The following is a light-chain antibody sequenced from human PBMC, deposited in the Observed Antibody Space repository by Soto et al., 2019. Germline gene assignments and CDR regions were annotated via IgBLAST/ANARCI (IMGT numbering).Light chain of an antibody. CDR3: QQYNTWLWT. Sequence: EVVMTQSPATLSVSRGERVTLSCRASQSINAHLAWYQQKPGQAPRLLIHGASTRATGIPARFSGSGFGTEFILTISNLQSEDFAIYYCQQYNTWLWTFGQGTKLEI. J-gene: IGKJ1*01. CDR2: GAS. CDR1: QSINAH. V-gene: IGKV3-15*01.